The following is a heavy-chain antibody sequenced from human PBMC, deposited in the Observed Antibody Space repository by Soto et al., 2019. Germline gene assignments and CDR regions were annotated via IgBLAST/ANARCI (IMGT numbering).Heavy chain of an antibody. D-gene: IGHD3-10*01. Sequence: SVKVSCKASGGTFSSYAISWVRQAPGQGLEWMGRIIPIFGTANYAQKFQGRVTITADESTSTAYMELSSLRSEDTAVYYCARDLLVRGWYNWFDAWGEGTLVTVSS. CDR1: GGTFSSYA. CDR3: ARDLLVRGWYNWFDA. J-gene: IGHJ5*02. CDR2: IIPIFGTA. V-gene: IGHV1-69*13.